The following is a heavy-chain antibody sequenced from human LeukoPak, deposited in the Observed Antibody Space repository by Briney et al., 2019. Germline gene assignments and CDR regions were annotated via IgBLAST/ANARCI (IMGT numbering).Heavy chain of an antibody. J-gene: IGHJ4*02. D-gene: IGHD3-3*01. V-gene: IGHV3-21*04. Sequence: PGGSLRLSCAASGFTFSSYSMNWVRQAPGKGLEWVSSISSSSSYIYYADSVKGRFTISRDNSKNTLYLQMNSLRAEDTAVYYCAKERYDFWSGYSGYFDYWGQGTLVTVSS. CDR3: AKERYDFWSGYSGYFDY. CDR1: GFTFSSYS. CDR2: ISSSSSYI.